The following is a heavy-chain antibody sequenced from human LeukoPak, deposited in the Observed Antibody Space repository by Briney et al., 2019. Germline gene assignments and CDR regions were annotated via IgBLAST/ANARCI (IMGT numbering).Heavy chain of an antibody. V-gene: IGHV4-39*01. CDR1: GGSISSSTYY. J-gene: IGHJ3*02. CDR3: ARPLSGSSSWHGDAFDI. D-gene: IGHD6-13*01. Sequence: PSETLSLTCTVSGGSISSSTYYWGWIRQPPGKGLEWIGSTYYSGSTYYNASLKSRVTISADTSKNQFSLKLSSVTAADTAVYYCARPLSGSSSWHGDAFDIWGQGTMVTVSS. CDR2: TYYSGST.